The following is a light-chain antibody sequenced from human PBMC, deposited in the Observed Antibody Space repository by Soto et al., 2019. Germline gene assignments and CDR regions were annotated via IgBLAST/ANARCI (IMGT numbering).Light chain of an antibody. CDR1: STDVGSYNL. J-gene: IGLJ1*01. V-gene: IGLV2-23*01. Sequence: QSALTQPASVSGSPGQSITISCTGTSTDVGSYNLVSWYQQHPGKAPKLMIYEGSKRPSGVSNRFSGSKSCNTASLTISGLQSEDEAYYYCCSYAGNSAFVFGTGTKLTVL. CDR2: EGS. CDR3: CSYAGNSAFV.